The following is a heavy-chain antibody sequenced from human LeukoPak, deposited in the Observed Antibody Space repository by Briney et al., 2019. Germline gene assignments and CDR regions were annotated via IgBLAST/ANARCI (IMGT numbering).Heavy chain of an antibody. V-gene: IGHV1-2*02. CDR2: INPNSGVT. D-gene: IGHD3-22*01. J-gene: IGHJ4*02. Sequence: SLKACCKASGYTFTGYYMHCVRQAPGQDLEWMAWINPNSGVTNYAQKFQGRVTMTRDTSISTAYMELSRLRSDDTAVYYCARDLPDYYDSSFPDYWGQGTLVTVSS. CDR1: GYTFTGYY. CDR3: ARDLPDYYDSSFPDY.